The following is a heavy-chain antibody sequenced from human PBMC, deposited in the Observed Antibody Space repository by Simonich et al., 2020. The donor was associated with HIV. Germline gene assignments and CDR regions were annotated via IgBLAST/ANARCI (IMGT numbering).Heavy chain of an antibody. Sequence: QVQLQQWGSGLLKPSETLSLTCAVYGGSFSGYHRSWIRQPPGKGLEWIGEINHSGRTTYNPSLKSRVTISVDTSKNQFSLKLSSVTAADTAVYYCARRLSKLSRNQRPDAFDIWGQGTMVTVSS. V-gene: IGHV4-34*01. CDR2: INHSGRT. J-gene: IGHJ3*02. CDR1: GGSFSGYH. D-gene: IGHD5-18*01. CDR3: ARRLSKLSRNQRPDAFDI.